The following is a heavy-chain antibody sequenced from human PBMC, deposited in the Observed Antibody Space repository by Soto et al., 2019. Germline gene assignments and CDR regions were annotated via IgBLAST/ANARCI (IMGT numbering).Heavy chain of an antibody. CDR2: INHSGST. V-gene: IGHV4-34*01. CDR1: GGSFSGYY. D-gene: IGHD3-22*01. CDR3: ARLPGSSGPARGYFDL. Sequence: QVQLQQWGAGLLKPSETLSLTCAVYGGSFSGYYWSWIRQPPGKGLEWIGEINHSGSTNYNPSLKSRVTISVDTSKNQFSLKLSSVTAADTAVYYCARLPGSSGPARGYFDLWGRGTLVTVSS. J-gene: IGHJ2*01.